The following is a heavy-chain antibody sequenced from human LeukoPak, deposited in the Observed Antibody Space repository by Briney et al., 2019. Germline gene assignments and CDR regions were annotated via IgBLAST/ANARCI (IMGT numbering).Heavy chain of an antibody. Sequence: PGGSLRLSCAASGFTVSSNYMSWVRQAPGKGLEWVSVIYSGGSTYYADSVKGRFTISRDNAKNSLYLQMNSLRAEDTAVYYCARRRYYDFWSGYYYYMDVWGKGTTVTVSS. CDR3: ARRRYYDFWSGYYYYMDV. CDR2: IYSGGST. V-gene: IGHV3-53*01. D-gene: IGHD3-3*01. J-gene: IGHJ6*03. CDR1: GFTVSSNY.